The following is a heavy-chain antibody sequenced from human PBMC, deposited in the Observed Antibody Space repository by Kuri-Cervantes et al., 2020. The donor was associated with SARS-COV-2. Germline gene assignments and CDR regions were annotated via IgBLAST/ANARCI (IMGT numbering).Heavy chain of an antibody. CDR1: GGSISSGSHY. Sequence: SETLSLTCTVSGGSISSGSHYWGWIRQPPGKGLEWIGTIYYSGTTYYKPSLKSRVTISVDTSKNQFSLKLYSVTAADTAIYYCARNGEIISSSSYFDYWGRGTLVTVSS. V-gene: IGHV4-39*07. CDR2: IYYSGTT. J-gene: IGHJ4*02. CDR3: ARNGEIISSSSYFDY. D-gene: IGHD6-6*01.